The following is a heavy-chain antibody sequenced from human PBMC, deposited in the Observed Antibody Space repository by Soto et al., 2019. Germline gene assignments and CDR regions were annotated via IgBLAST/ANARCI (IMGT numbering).Heavy chain of an antibody. Sequence: QVQLVQSGAEVMKPGSSVKVSCKSCGGTFSRYSISWVRQAPGQGLEWMGGIIPMFGTTNYAQKFQGRITITADESTSTAYMDLSSLRSEDTAFYYCASQWPLYCRRTACYWGPFDYWDQGTLVTVSS. D-gene: IGHD2-2*01. CDR1: GGTFSRYS. V-gene: IGHV1-69*01. J-gene: IGHJ4*02. CDR3: ASQWPLYCRRTACYWGPFDY. CDR2: IIPMFGTT.